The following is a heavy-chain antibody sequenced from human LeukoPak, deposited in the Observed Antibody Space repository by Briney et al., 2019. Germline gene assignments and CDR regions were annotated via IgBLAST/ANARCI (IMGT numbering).Heavy chain of an antibody. CDR3: ASTRTTVVNNYFNY. V-gene: IGHV1-46*01. CDR2: INPNGGTT. J-gene: IGHJ4*02. D-gene: IGHD4-23*01. Sequence: GASVKVSCKASGYTFSNQYIHWVRRAPGQGLEWMGIINPNGGTTSNAQKFQGRVTMTTDTSRSTVYMELSSLRSEDTAVYYCASTRTTVVNNYFNYWGQGTLVTVSS. CDR1: GYTFSNQY.